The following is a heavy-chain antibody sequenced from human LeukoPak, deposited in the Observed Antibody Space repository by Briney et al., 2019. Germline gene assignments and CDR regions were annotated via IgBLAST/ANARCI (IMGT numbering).Heavy chain of an antibody. V-gene: IGHV5-10-1*01. D-gene: IGHD6-13*01. CDR3: ARHRPMYSRWFDP. J-gene: IGHJ5*02. CDR2: IDPSDSYT. CDR1: GSRFTSYW. Sequence: GESLKISCKGSGSRFTSYWISWVRQMPGKGLEWMGRIDPSDSYTNYSPSFQGHVTISADKSISTAYLQWCSLKASDTAMYYCARHRPMYSRWFDPWGQGTLVTVSS.